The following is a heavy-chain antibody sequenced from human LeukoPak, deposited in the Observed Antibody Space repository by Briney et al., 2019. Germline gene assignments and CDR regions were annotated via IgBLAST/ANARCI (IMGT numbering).Heavy chain of an antibody. J-gene: IGHJ3*02. CDR3: ARAIVLTYYYGSGSGAFDI. CDR1: GGTFSSYA. CDR2: IIPIFGTA. D-gene: IGHD3-10*01. Sequence: GASVKVSCKASGGTFSSYAISWVRQAPGQGLEWMGGIIPIFGTANYAQKFQGRVTITADKSTSTAYMELSSLRSEDTAVYYCARAIVLTYYYGSGSGAFDIWGQGTMVTVSS. V-gene: IGHV1-69*06.